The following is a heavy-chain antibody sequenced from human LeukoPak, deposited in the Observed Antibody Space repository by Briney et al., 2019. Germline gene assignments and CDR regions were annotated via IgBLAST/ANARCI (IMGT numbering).Heavy chain of an antibody. CDR3: ATGGYAFDI. Sequence: GGSLRLSCAASGFTVSSNYMNWVRQAPGKGLEWVGRIKSKVDGETADYVAPVKGKFIISRDDSRNTVYLQMSSLEPEDTAVYYCATGGYAFDIWGQGTMVTVSS. CDR2: IKSKVDGETA. V-gene: IGHV3-15*01. D-gene: IGHD3-16*01. CDR1: GFTVSSNY. J-gene: IGHJ3*02.